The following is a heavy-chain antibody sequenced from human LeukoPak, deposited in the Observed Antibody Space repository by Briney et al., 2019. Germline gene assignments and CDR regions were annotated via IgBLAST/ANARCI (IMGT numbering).Heavy chain of an antibody. CDR3: ARGVNGNSDY. J-gene: IGHJ4*02. CDR2: INGDGSVT. CDR1: GFTFSSSW. V-gene: IGHV3-74*01. D-gene: IGHD2-8*01. Sequence: GGSLRLSCAASGFTFSSSWMHWVRQAPGKGLGWVSRINGDGSVTTYADSVKGRFTISRDNAKSTLYLQLNSLTAEDTAVYYCARGVNGNSDYWGQGALVTVSS.